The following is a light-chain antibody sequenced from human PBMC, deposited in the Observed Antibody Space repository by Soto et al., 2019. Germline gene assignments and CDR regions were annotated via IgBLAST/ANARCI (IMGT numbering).Light chain of an antibody. CDR1: SSDVGAYNY. CDR3: TSDTSISTYG. Sequence: QSALTQPASVSGTPGQSITISCTGTSSDVGAYNYVSWYQHHPGKAPRLVIYDVTNRPSGISDRFSGSKSGNTASLTISGLLAEDEADYYCTSDTSISTYGFGTGTKLTGL. J-gene: IGLJ1*01. CDR2: DVT. V-gene: IGLV2-14*01.